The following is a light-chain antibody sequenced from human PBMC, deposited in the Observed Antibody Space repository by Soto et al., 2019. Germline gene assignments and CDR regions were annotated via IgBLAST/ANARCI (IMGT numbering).Light chain of an antibody. CDR2: DVS. CDR1: SSDIGGFNF. CDR3: SSYTRSWPRV. V-gene: IGLV2-14*03. Sequence: QSALTQPASMSGSPGQSITISCIGSSSDIGGFNFVSWYQQHPGEAPKLMIYDVSYRPSGVSSRFSGSKSGNTASLTISGLQAEDEADYYCSSYTRSWPRVFGGGTKLTVL. J-gene: IGLJ3*02.